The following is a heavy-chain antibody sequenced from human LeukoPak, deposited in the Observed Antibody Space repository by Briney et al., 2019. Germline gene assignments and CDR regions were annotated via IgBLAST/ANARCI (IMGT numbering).Heavy chain of an antibody. V-gene: IGHV3-7*05. CDR2: IKLDGTEK. J-gene: IGHJ4*02. CDR3: ASDRFYSGV. Sequence: GGSLRLSCAASGFTFSSYWMHWVRQAPGKGLEWVANIKLDGTEKYYVDSVKGRFTISRDNAKNSLYLQMNSLRAEDTAVYYCASDRFYSGVWGQGTLVTVSS. D-gene: IGHD3-10*01. CDR1: GFTFSSYW.